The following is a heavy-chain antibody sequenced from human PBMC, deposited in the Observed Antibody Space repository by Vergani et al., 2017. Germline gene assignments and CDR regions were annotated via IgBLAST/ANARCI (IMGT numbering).Heavy chain of an antibody. CDR1: GFTFRNHG. D-gene: IGHD1-1*01. CDR2: LSYDGDYK. J-gene: IGHJ4*02. CDR3: ARGVTGSTIDY. Sequence: QVQLAESGGTVVQPGRSLRLSCAVSGFTFRNHGMHWVRQAPGKGLEWVTQLSYDGDYKYYADSVKDRFTIYRDNSKNTLYLQMNSVRVEDSAMYYCARGVTGSTIDYWGQGTLVTVSS. V-gene: IGHV3-30*19.